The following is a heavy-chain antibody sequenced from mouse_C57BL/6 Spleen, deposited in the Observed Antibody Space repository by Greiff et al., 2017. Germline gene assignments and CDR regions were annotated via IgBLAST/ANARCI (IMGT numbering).Heavy chain of an antibody. CDR1: GYSITSGYY. J-gene: IGHJ4*01. Sequence: VQLKESGPGLVKPSQSLSLTCSVTGYSITSGYYWNWIRQFPGNKLEWMGYISYDGSNNYNPSLKNRISITRDTSKNQFFLKLNSVTTEDTATYYCARGGNYVAMDYWGQGTSVTVSS. CDR3: ARGGNYVAMDY. D-gene: IGHD2-1*01. V-gene: IGHV3-6*01. CDR2: ISYDGSN.